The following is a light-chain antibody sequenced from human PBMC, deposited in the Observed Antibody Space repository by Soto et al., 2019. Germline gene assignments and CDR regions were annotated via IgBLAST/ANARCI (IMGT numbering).Light chain of an antibody. Sequence: IIMAQSPDPLFVSSGERGTLSFRASQSISDTLAWYQQKPGQAPRLLIYGASTRAPGFPARFSGSGSGTDFTLTISSLQSEDFAVYYCQQYNNWPWTFGQGTKVDIK. CDR1: QSISDT. J-gene: IGKJ1*01. CDR3: QQYNNWPWT. CDR2: GAS. V-gene: IGKV3-15*01.